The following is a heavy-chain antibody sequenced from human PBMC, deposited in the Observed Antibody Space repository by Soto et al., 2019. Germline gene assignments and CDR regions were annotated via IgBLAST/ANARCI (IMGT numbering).Heavy chain of an antibody. CDR1: GGSISSGDYY. Sequence: QVQLQESGPGLVKPSQTLSLTCTVSGGSISSGDYYWSWIRQPPGKGLEWIGYILYSGTTNYNPSLESRLPLSVDTSNNQFSLKLNSRTAADTAVYYGARNGALDYWCRGTLATVSS. CDR3: ARNGALDY. V-gene: IGHV4-30-4*01. J-gene: IGHJ4*02. CDR2: ILYSGTT. D-gene: IGHD2-8*01.